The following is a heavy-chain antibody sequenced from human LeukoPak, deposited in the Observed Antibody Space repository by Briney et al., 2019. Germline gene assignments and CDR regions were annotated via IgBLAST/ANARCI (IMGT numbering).Heavy chain of an antibody. V-gene: IGHV3-23*01. J-gene: IGHJ5*02. CDR2: ISGGGGVI. D-gene: IGHD3-10*01. Sequence: GGSLRLSCAASGFTVSSYAMSWVRQAPGKGLEWVSSISGGGGVIDYADSVKGRFTISRDNSKNTLYLQMNSLRAEDTAVYYCAKVGYYYGSGSYTPAWFDPWGQGTLVTVSS. CDR3: AKVGYYYGSGSYTPAWFDP. CDR1: GFTVSSYA.